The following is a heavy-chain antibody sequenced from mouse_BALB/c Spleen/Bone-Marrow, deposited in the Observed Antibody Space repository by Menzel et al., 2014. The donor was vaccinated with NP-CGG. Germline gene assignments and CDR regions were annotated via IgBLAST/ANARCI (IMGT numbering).Heavy chain of an antibody. CDR3: ARSGSSSGYFDY. CDR1: GFTFSSFG. J-gene: IGHJ2*01. V-gene: IGHV5-17*02. Sequence: EVQRVESGGGLVQPGGSRKLSCAGSGFTFSSFGMHWVRQAPEKGLEWVAYISSGSSTIYYADTMKGRFTISRDNPKNTLFLQMTSLRSEDTAMYYCARSGSSSGYFDYWGQGTTLTVSS. CDR2: ISSGSSTI. D-gene: IGHD1-1*01.